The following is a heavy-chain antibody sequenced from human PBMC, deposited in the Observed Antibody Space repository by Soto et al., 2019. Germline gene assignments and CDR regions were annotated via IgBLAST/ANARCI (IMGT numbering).Heavy chain of an antibody. Sequence: QVQLVQSGAEVKKPGASVKVSCKASGYTFTGYYINWVRQAPGQGLEWMGWINPNSGGTNYAKKFQGRVTMTRDTSISTANMELSRQRSDDTAVYYCATHWVVSGTDKPFEYWGQGTLATVSS. CDR2: INPNSGGT. V-gene: IGHV1-2*02. D-gene: IGHD2-15*01. CDR3: ATHWVVSGTDKPFEY. J-gene: IGHJ4*02. CDR1: GYTFTGYY.